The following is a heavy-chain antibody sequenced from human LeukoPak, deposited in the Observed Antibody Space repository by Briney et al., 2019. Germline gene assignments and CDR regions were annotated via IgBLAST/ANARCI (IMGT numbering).Heavy chain of an antibody. CDR1: GFTVSSNY. J-gene: IGHJ6*02. Sequence: PGGSLRLSCAASGFTVSSNYMSWVRQAPGRGLEWVSVIYSGGSTYYADSVKGRFTISRDNSKNTLYLQMNSLRAEDTAVYYCASAGIRGYYLRYGMDVWGQGTTVTVSS. CDR3: ASAGIRGYYLRYGMDV. CDR2: IYSGGST. D-gene: IGHD5-18*01. V-gene: IGHV3-66*01.